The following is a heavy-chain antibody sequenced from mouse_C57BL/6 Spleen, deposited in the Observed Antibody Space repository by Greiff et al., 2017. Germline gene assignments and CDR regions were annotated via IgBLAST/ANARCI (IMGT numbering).Heavy chain of an antibody. CDR1: GYTFTSYW. D-gene: IGHD2-4*01. J-gene: IGHJ1*03. Sequence: VHVKQSGTVLARPGASVKMSRKTSGYTFTSYWMHWVKQRPGQGLEWIGAIYPGNSDTSYNQKFKGKAKLTAVTSASTAYMELSSLTNEDSAVYYCTRTYDYGRGERYFDVWGTGTTVTVSS. V-gene: IGHV1-5*01. CDR3: TRTYDYGRGERYFDV. CDR2: IYPGNSDT.